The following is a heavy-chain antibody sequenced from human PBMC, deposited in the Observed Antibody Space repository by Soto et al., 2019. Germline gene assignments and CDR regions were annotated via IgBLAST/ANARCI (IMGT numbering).Heavy chain of an antibody. CDR1: GFIFSDYY. V-gene: IGHV3-11*01. CDR3: VRDKYSITSGATYDY. CDR2: ISDDGDAI. D-gene: IGHD6-13*01. J-gene: IGHJ4*02. Sequence: PGGSLRLSCATSGFIFSDYYMNWIRQAPGKGLEWVSYISDDGDAIYYADSVKGRFTISRDNAKKLLYLQMNSLRVEDTALYYCVRDKYSITSGATYDYWGQGTLVTVSS.